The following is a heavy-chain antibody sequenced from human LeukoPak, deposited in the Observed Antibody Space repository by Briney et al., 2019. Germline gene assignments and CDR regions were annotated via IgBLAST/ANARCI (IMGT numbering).Heavy chain of an antibody. D-gene: IGHD3-22*01. Sequence: GSSVKVSCKASGGTFSSYAISWVRQAPGQGLEWMGGIIPIFATPNYAQKFQGRVTITTDESTSTAYMDLSSLESEDTAVYYCARSLIFHYDNSGPFDIWGQGTMVTVSS. CDR3: ARSLIFHYDNSGPFDI. CDR1: GGTFSSYA. CDR2: IIPIFATP. V-gene: IGHV1-69*05. J-gene: IGHJ3*02.